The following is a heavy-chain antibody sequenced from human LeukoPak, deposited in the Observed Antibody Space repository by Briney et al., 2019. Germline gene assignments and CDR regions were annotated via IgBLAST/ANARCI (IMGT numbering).Heavy chain of an antibody. CDR2: FSSNGGST. J-gene: IGHJ4*02. D-gene: IGHD3-10*01. Sequence: GGSLRLPCSPSGFTFSTYAMHWVRQAPGKGLECISAFSSNGGSTYYADSVKDRFTISRDNSKNTLYFQMSSLRAEDTAVYYCVKGEKYYHGLGTDYWGQGTLVTVSS. V-gene: IGHV3-64*05. CDR1: GFTFSTYA. CDR3: VKGEKYYHGLGTDY.